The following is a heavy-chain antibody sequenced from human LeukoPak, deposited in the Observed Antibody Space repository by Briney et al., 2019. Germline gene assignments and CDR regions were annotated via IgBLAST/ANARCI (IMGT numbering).Heavy chain of an antibody. J-gene: IGHJ4*02. CDR1: GFTFGDYA. CDR2: IYSGGGNT. Sequence: GGSLRLSCTASGFTFGDYAMSWFRQAPGKGLEWVSVIYSGGGNTYYADSVKGRFTISRDNSKNTLYLQMNSLRAEDTAVYYCAGGGAAADTFDYWGRGALVTVSS. CDR3: AGGGAAADTFDY. D-gene: IGHD6-13*01. V-gene: IGHV3-23*03.